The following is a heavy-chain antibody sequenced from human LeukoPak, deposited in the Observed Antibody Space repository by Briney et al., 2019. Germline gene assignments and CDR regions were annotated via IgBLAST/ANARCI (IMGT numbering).Heavy chain of an antibody. J-gene: IGHJ6*03. CDR3: ARGPRARGYYYYYMDV. D-gene: IGHD3-10*01. V-gene: IGHV1-2*02. CDR2: INPNSGGT. Sequence: ASVKVSCKASGYTFTGYYMHWVRQAPGQGLEWMGWINPNSGGTNYAQKFQGRVTMTRDTSISTAYMELSRLRSDDTAVYYCARGPRARGYYYYYMDVWGKGTTVTISS. CDR1: GYTFTGYY.